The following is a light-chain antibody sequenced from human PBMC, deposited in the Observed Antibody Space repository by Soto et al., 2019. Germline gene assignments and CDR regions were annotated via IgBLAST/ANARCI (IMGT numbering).Light chain of an antibody. CDR3: QQSYSTPQLT. Sequence: DIQMTQSPSSLSASVGDRVTITCRASQSISSYLNWYQQKPGKAAKLLIYAASSLQSGVPSRFSGSGSGTYFTLTISSLQPEDFATYYCQQSYSTPQLTFGGGTKVEIK. J-gene: IGKJ4*01. CDR2: AAS. V-gene: IGKV1-39*01. CDR1: QSISSY.